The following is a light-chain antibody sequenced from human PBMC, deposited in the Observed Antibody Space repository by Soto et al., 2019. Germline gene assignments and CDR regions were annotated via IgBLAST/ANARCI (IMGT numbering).Light chain of an antibody. V-gene: IGLV1-40*01. J-gene: IGLJ1*01. Sequence: QSVLTQPPSVSGAPGQRVTISCTGSSSNIGAGYDVHWYQQLPGTAPKLLIYGNSNRPSGVPDRFSGSKSGTSASLAITGLQAEDEADYSCQSYDSSLSGRRGVFGTGTKLTVL. CDR3: QSYDSSLSGRRGV. CDR1: SSNIGAGYD. CDR2: GNS.